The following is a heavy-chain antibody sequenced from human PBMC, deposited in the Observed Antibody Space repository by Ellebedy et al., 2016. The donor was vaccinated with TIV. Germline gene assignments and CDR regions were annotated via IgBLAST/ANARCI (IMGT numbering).Heavy chain of an antibody. V-gene: IGHV3-7*03. CDR3: ARDAAGFDV. J-gene: IGHJ6*02. CDR2: LNEDGTKT. D-gene: IGHD6-25*01. Sequence: PGGSLRLSCAASGITVSTYWMSWVRQAPGKGLEFVTNLNEDGTKTYYAESVRGRFTISRDNAKNSPYLQMNNLIVEDTAVCYCARDAAGFDVWGQGTTVTVS. CDR1: GITVSTYW.